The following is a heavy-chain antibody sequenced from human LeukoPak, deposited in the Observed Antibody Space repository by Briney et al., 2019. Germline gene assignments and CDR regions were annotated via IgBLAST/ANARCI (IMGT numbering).Heavy chain of an antibody. Sequence: GGSLRLSCAASGFTVSSNYMSWVRQAPGKGLEWVSVIYSGGSTYYADSVKGRFTISRDNSKNTLYLQMNSLRAEDTAVYYCTRLEAAAVDAFDIWGQGTMVTVSS. CDR3: TRLEAAAVDAFDI. V-gene: IGHV3-66*04. CDR2: IYSGGST. D-gene: IGHD6-13*01. CDR1: GFTVSSNY. J-gene: IGHJ3*02.